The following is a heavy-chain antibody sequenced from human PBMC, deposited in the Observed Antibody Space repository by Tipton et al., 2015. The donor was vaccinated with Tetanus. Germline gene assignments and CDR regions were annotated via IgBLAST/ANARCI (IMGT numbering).Heavy chain of an antibody. Sequence: TLSLTCTVSGGSFSSGDYYWSWLRKPPGKDLEWIGYINQTSTNYYNLSLKGRVAISMARSNNQFSLRLDSVTAADTAVYYCVRGAGCRGVTHDFWGRRTLVAVSS. D-gene: IGHD3/OR15-3a*01. V-gene: IGHV4-30-4*01. CDR3: VRGAGCRGVTHDF. J-gene: IGHJ4*02. CDR2: INQTSTN. CDR1: GGSFSSGDYY.